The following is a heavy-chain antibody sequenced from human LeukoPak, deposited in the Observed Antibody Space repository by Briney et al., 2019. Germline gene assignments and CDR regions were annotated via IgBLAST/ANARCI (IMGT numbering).Heavy chain of an antibody. Sequence: ASVKVSCKASGYTFTSYGITWVRQAPGQGLEWMGWISGYSGSTNYAQKFQGRVTVTTDTSTSTAYIDLRSLTSDDTALYYCARDHSPSSGYKYFDYWGQGTLVTVSS. CDR3: ARDHSPSSGYKYFDY. CDR1: GYTFTSYG. CDR2: ISGYSGST. V-gene: IGHV1-18*01. J-gene: IGHJ4*02. D-gene: IGHD3-22*01.